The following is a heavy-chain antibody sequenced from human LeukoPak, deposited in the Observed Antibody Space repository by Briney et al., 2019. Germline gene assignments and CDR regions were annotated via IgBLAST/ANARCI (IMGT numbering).Heavy chain of an antibody. Sequence: SETLSLTCTVSGGSISSSSYYWGWIRQPPGKGLEWIGSIYYSGSTYYNPSLKSRVTISVDTSKNQFSLKLSSVTAADTAVYYCARDFWSGYSLDWFDPWGQGTLVTVSP. CDR3: ARDFWSGYSLDWFDP. V-gene: IGHV4-39*02. J-gene: IGHJ5*02. D-gene: IGHD3-3*01. CDR2: IYYSGST. CDR1: GGSISSSSYY.